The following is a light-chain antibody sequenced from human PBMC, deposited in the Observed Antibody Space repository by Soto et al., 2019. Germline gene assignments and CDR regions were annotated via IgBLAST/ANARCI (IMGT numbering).Light chain of an antibody. Sequence: IQMTQSPSTLSGSVGYRVTITFRASQTISSWLAWYQQKPGKAPKLLIYKASTLKSGVPSRFSGSGSGTEFTLTISSLQPDDLGTYYCQQYNNYFTFGQGTKVDIK. V-gene: IGKV1-5*03. CDR1: QTISSW. CDR3: QQYNNYFT. J-gene: IGKJ1*01. CDR2: KAS.